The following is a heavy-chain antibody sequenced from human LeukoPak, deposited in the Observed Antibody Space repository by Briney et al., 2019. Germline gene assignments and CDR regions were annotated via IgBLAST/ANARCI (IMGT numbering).Heavy chain of an antibody. CDR1: GFTFTSYA. CDR2: INAGNGNT. V-gene: IGHV1-3*01. Sequence: GASVKVSCKASGFTFTSYAMHWVRQAPGQGLEWMGWINAGNGNTKYSQKFQDRVTIIRDTSATTTYMELSSLRSEDTAVYYCARHLIAVAVDYYYYGVDVWGQGTTVTVSS. J-gene: IGHJ6*02. CDR3: ARHLIAVAVDYYYYGVDV. D-gene: IGHD6-19*01.